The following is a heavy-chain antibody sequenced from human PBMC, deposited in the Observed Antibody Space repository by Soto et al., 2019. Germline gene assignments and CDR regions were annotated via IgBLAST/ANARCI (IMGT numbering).Heavy chain of an antibody. CDR3: AREGENYFDSGGSPYYYYYGIDV. D-gene: IGHD3-22*01. J-gene: IGHJ6*02. Sequence: TSETLSLTCAVYGGSFSGYYRSWIRQPPGKGLEWIGRIYISGNTNYNPSLKNRVTMSVDKSKNQFSQKLSSGTAADTAVYYCAREGENYFDSGGSPYYYYYGIDVWGHGTTVTVSS. CDR1: GGSFSGYY. V-gene: IGHV4-59*10. CDR2: IYISGNT.